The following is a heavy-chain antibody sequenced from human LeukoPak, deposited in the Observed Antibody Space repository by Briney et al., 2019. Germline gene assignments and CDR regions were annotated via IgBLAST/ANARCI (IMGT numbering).Heavy chain of an antibody. CDR3: AKASSSYPLGYFDY. J-gene: IGHJ4*02. D-gene: IGHD5-12*01. CDR1: GFTFSSYA. V-gene: IGHV3-23*01. Sequence: PGGSLRLSCAASGFTFSSYAMSWVRQAPGKGLEWVSAISGSGGRTYYADSVKGRFTISRDNSKNMLYLQMNSLRAEDTAVYYCAKASSSYPLGYFDYWGQGTLVTDSS. CDR2: ISGSGGRT.